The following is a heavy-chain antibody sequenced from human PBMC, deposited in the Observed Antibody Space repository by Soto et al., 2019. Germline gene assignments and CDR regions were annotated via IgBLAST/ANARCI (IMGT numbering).Heavy chain of an antibody. J-gene: IGHJ6*02. V-gene: IGHV1-8*01. CDR2: MNPNSGNT. Sequence: ASVKGSCKASGYTFTSYDINWVRQATGQGLEWLGWMNPNSGNTGYAQKFQGRVTMTRNTSISTAYMELSSLRSEDTAVYYCAREGGSSWYDYYHYYGMDVWGQGTTVTVSS. CDR3: AREGGSSWYDYYHYYGMDV. CDR1: GYTFTSYD. D-gene: IGHD6-13*01.